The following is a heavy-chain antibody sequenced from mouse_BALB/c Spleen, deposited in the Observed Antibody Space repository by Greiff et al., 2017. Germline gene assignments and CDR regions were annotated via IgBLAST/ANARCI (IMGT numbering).Heavy chain of an antibody. V-gene: IGHV5-12-2*01. J-gene: IGHJ3*01. Sequence: EVKLMESGGGLVQPGGSLKLSCAASGFTFSSYTMSWVRQTPEKRLEWVAYISNGGGSTYYPDTVKGRFTISRDNAKNTLYLQMSSLKSEDTAMYYCARQDYYGYDAWGQGTLVTVSA. D-gene: IGHD2-2*01. CDR2: ISNGGGST. CDR1: GFTFSSYT. CDR3: ARQDYYGYDA.